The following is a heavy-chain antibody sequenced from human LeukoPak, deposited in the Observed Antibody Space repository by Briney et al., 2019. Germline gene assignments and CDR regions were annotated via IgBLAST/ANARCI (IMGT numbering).Heavy chain of an antibody. CDR3: ARIHDILTGFDP. V-gene: IGHV4-61*02. CDR2: IYTSGST. CDR1: GGSISSGSYY. D-gene: IGHD3-9*01. Sequence: SETLSLTCTVSGGSISSGSYYWSWIRQPAGKGLEWIGRIYTSGSTNYNPSLKSRVTISVDTSKNQFSLKLSSVTAADTAVYYCARIHDILTGFDPWGQGTLVTVSS. J-gene: IGHJ5*02.